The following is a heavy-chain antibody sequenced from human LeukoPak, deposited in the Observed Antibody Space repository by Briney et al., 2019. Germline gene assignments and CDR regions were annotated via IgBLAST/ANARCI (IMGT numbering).Heavy chain of an antibody. V-gene: IGHV4-59*01. Sequence: NPSETLSLTCTVSGGSISGFYWNWIRQPPGKGLEWIGYVYYSGNTNYNPSLKSRVTISLDTSKNQFSLKLRSVTAADTAVYYCARDLLASQVDVWGKGTTVTVSS. CDR3: ARDLLASQVDV. CDR1: GGSISGFY. D-gene: IGHD2-15*01. J-gene: IGHJ6*04. CDR2: VYYSGNT.